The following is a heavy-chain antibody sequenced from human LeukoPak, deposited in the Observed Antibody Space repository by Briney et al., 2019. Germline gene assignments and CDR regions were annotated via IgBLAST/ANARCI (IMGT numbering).Heavy chain of an antibody. CDR2: INHSGST. V-gene: IGHV4-34*01. CDR3: ASQVAAHDNWFDP. D-gene: IGHD2-15*01. Sequence: PSETLSLTCAVYGGSFSGNYWSWIRQPPGKGLEWIGEINHSGSTKYNPSLKSRVTISVDTSKNQFSLKLSSVTAADTAVYYCASQVAAHDNWFDPWGQGTPVTVSS. J-gene: IGHJ5*02. CDR1: GGSFSGNY.